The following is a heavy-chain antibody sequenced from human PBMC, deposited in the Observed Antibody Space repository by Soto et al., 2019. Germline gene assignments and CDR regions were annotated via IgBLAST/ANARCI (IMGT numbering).Heavy chain of an antibody. Sequence: QLHLQESGPGLVRPSETLSLTCTVSGGSINDFAYYWGWIRQPPGKGLEWIGTVYHNENTYYNPSLKSRVTISVDTAKKQFSLNLRSVTAADTAIYFCARRERYYGSPGWFDPWGQGALVTVSS. D-gene: IGHD3-16*01. CDR3: ARRERYYGSPGWFDP. J-gene: IGHJ5*02. CDR1: GGSINDFAYY. V-gene: IGHV4-39*01. CDR2: VYHNENT.